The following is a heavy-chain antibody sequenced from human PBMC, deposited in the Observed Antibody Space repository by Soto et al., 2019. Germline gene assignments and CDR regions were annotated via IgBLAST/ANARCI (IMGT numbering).Heavy chain of an antibody. V-gene: IGHV3-21*06. CDR1: GFSFSNYN. Sequence: EVQLVESGGGLVKPGGSLRLSCAVSGFSFSNYNMNWVRQAPGKGLEWVSSISSRNTYIYYADSVRGRFTISRDNAKSSLSLHMYSLRAEDMAVYYCASVTTLEYWGQGTLVTVSS. D-gene: IGHD1-1*01. J-gene: IGHJ1*01. CDR2: ISSRNTYI. CDR3: ASVTTLEY.